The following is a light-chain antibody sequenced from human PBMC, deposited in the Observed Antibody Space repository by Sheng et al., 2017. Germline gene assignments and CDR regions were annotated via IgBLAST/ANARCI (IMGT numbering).Light chain of an antibody. CDR1: QSVSSW. J-gene: IGKJ4*01. CDR3: QQANNFPLT. Sequence: DIQMTQSPSSVSASVGDTVTITCRASQSVSSWLAWYQQKPGKAPTLLIYAASTLQSGVPSRFSGSGSQTVFTLTISSLQPEDFATYYCQQANNFPLTFGGGTKVEIK. V-gene: IGKV1D-12*01. CDR2: AAS.